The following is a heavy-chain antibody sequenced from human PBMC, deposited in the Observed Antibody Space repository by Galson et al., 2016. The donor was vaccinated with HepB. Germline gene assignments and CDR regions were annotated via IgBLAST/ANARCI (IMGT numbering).Heavy chain of an antibody. D-gene: IGHD3-16*01. CDR2: INPHSGGT. Sequence: SVKVSCKASGYTFTGYYLHWVRQAPGQGLEWMGWINPHSGGTNYAQKFQGRVTMIRDTSISTAYMELNRLTTDDTAVYYCASGGLVSQIPAFAFDPWGQGALVIVSS. J-gene: IGHJ5*02. V-gene: IGHV1-2*02. CDR3: ASGGLVSQIPAFAFDP. CDR1: GYTFTGYY.